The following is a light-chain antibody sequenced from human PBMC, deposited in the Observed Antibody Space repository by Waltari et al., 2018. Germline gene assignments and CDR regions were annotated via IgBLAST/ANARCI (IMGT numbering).Light chain of an antibody. Sequence: EIVITQSPPTLSVSPGESATLPCRASQSLSSHLAWSQQKPGQAPRLLIYGPSTRATGIPARLSGSGFGTEFTLTISSLQSEDFAVYSCQQYNNWPGTFGQGTKVEIK. CDR1: QSLSSH. V-gene: IGKV3-15*01. CDR3: QQYNNWPGT. CDR2: GPS. J-gene: IGKJ1*01.